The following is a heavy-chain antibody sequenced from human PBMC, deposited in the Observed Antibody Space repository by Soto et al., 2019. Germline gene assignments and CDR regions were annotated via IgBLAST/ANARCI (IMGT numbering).Heavy chain of an antibody. Sequence: SVKVSCKASGGTFSSHAISWVRQAPGQGLEWMGGIIPIFGTANYAQKFQGRVTITADESTSTAYMELSSLRSEDTAVYYCARDHLSKRGSGGYSSGWRFDPWGQGTLVTVSS. D-gene: IGHD6-19*01. CDR3: ARDHLSKRGSGGYSSGWRFDP. CDR2: IIPIFGTA. CDR1: GGTFSSHA. J-gene: IGHJ5*02. V-gene: IGHV1-69*13.